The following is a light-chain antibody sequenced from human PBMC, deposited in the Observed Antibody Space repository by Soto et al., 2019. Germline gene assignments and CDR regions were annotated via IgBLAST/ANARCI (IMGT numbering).Light chain of an antibody. CDR3: SSYAGSSNV. CDR2: EVN. V-gene: IGLV2-8*01. J-gene: IGLJ1*01. Sequence: QSVLTQPPSASGSPGQSVAISCTGTSSDVGGYNYDSWYQQHPGKAPKLMIYEVNKRPSGVPDRFSGSKSGNTASLTVSGLQAEDEADYYCSSYAGSSNVFGTGTKVTVL. CDR1: SSDVGGYNY.